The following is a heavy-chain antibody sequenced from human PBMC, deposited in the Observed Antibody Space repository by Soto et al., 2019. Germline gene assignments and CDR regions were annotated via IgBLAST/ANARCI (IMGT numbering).Heavy chain of an antibody. CDR3: AVGLISISRYSVAY. CDR2: MNPNSGNT. J-gene: IGHJ4*02. CDR1: GYTFTSYD. Sequence: QVQLVQSGAEVKKPGASVKVSCKASGYTFTSYDINWVRQATGQGLEWMGWMNPNSGNTGYAQKFQGRVTMTRNTSISTACMELGSLRSDDTAVYYCAVGLISISRYSVAYLGQGTLVTVSS. V-gene: IGHV1-8*01. D-gene: IGHD6-13*01.